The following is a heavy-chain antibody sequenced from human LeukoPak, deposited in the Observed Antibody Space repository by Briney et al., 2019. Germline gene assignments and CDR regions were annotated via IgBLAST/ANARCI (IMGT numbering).Heavy chain of an antibody. J-gene: IGHJ4*02. CDR3: ARAIPGIAAAGIFDY. V-gene: IGHV4-34*01. Sequence: SETLSLTCAVYGGSFSGYYWSWIRQPPGKGLEWIGEINHSGSTNYNPSLKSRVTMSVDRSKNQFSLKLSSVTAADTAVYYCARAIPGIAAAGIFDYWGQGTLVTVSS. CDR1: GGSFSGYY. D-gene: IGHD6-13*01. CDR2: INHSGST.